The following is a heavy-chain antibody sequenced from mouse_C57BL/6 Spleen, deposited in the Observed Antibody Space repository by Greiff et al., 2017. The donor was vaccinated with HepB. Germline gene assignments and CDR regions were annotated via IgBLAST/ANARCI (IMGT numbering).Heavy chain of an antibody. J-gene: IGHJ3*01. CDR1: GYTFTDYY. CDR2: INPNHGGT. V-gene: IGHV1-26*01. Sequence: EVKLQQSGPELVKPGASVKISCKASGYTFTDYYMNWVQQRHGKSLEWIGDINPNHGGTSYNQQFKGKATLTVDKSSSTAYMELRSLTSEDSAVYYCAPPVYYDYDDGFAYGGQGTLVTVSA. D-gene: IGHD2-4*01. CDR3: APPVYYDYDDGFAY.